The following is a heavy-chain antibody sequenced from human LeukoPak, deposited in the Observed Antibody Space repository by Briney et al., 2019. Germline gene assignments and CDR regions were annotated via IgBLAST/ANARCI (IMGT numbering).Heavy chain of an antibody. CDR1: GFTFSSYA. CDR3: AKSRGQYQRIKGMDV. Sequence: GGSLRLSCAASGFTFSSYAMSWVRQAPGKGLEWVSGISWNSGSIGYADSVKGRFTISRDNAKNSLYLQMNSLRAEDTALYYCAKSRGQYQRIKGMDVWGQGTTVTVSS. CDR2: ISWNSGSI. V-gene: IGHV3-9*01. J-gene: IGHJ6*02. D-gene: IGHD2-2*01.